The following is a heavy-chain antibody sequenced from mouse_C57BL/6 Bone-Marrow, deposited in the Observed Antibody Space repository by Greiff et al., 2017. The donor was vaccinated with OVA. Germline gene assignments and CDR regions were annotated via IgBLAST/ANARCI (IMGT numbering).Heavy chain of an antibody. D-gene: IGHD3-2*02. CDR3: AKDSSGYRYAMDY. J-gene: IGHJ4*01. CDR1: GYSITSGYY. CDR2: ISYDGSN. V-gene: IGHV3-6*01. Sequence: EVQLQESGPGLVKPSQSLSLTCSVTGYSITSGYYWNWIRQFPGNKLEWMGYISYDGSNNYNPSLKNRISITRDTSKNQFFLKLNSVTTEDTATYYCAKDSSGYRYAMDYWGQGTSVTVSS.